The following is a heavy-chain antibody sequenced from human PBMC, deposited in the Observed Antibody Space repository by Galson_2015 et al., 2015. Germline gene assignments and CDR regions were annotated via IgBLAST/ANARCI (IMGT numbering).Heavy chain of an antibody. CDR2: IFYSGTT. J-gene: IGHJ4*02. CDR1: GGSISSYY. D-gene: IGHD2-2*01. CDR3: ARVDRYCTSSNCYAGHFEY. Sequence: SETLSLTCTVSGGSISSYYWSWIRQPPGKGLEWIGYIFYSGTTTYNPPLKSRVTISVDTSKSHFSLKLNSVTAADTAVYYCARVDRYCTSSNCYAGHFEYWGQGTLVTVSS. V-gene: IGHV4-59*01.